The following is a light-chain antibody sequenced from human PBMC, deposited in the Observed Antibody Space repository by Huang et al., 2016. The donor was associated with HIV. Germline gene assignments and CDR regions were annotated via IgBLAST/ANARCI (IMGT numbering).Light chain of an antibody. J-gene: IGKJ2*01. CDR2: DAS. V-gene: IGKV3-11*01. Sequence: EIVLTQSPATLSLSPGERATLSCRASQSVSSYLAWDQQKPGQAPRRRIYDASNRATGIPARFSGSGSGTDFTLTISSLEPEDFAVYYCQQRSNWPPRYTFGQGTKLEIK. CDR3: QQRSNWPPRYT. CDR1: QSVSSY.